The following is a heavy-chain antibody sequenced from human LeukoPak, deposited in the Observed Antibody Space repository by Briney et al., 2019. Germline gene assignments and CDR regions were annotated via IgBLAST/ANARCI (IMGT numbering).Heavy chain of an antibody. J-gene: IGHJ3*01. CDR3: ARRSAFYYDSSGPDDAFDF. V-gene: IGHV4-34*01. Sequence: SETLSLTCAVYGGSFSGYYWSWIRQPPGKGLEWIGEINHSGSTNYNPSLKSRVTISVDTSKNQFSLKLSSVTAADTAVYYCARRSAFYYDSSGPDDAFDFWGQGTMVTVSS. CDR2: INHSGST. CDR1: GGSFSGYY. D-gene: IGHD3-22*01.